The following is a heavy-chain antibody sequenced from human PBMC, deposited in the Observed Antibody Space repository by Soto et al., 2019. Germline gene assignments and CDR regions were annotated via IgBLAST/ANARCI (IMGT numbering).Heavy chain of an antibody. J-gene: IGHJ3*02. D-gene: IGHD3-16*02. V-gene: IGHV3-53*01. CDR1: GFTVSSNY. Sequence: GGSLRLSCAASGFTVSSNYMSWVRQAPGKGLEWVSVIYSGGSTYYADSVKGRFTISRDNSKNTLYLQMNSLRAEDTAVYYCAKDVLHLGELSLWSRDAFDIWGQGTMVTVSS. CDR3: AKDVLHLGELSLWSRDAFDI. CDR2: IYSGGST.